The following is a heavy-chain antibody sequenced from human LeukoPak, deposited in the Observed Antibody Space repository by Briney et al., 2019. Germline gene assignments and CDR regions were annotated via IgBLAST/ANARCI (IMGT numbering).Heavy chain of an antibody. CDR1: GFTFSSYS. Sequence: PGGSLRLSCAASGFTFSSYSMNWVRQAPGKGLEWVSYISSSSSTIYYADSVRGRFTISRDNAKNSLYLQMNSLRAEDTAVYYCARDAGGSSGYHGAFDIWGQGTMVTVSS. V-gene: IGHV3-48*04. CDR3: ARDAGGSSGYHGAFDI. J-gene: IGHJ3*02. CDR2: ISSSSSTI. D-gene: IGHD3-22*01.